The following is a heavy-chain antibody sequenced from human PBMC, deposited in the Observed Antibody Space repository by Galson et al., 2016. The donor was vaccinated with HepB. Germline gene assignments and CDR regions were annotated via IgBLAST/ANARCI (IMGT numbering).Heavy chain of an antibody. CDR3: AKGGPNYYGSGSYSQLEF. Sequence: SLRLSCATAGFTFISSGMHRVRQAPGKGLEWATFISYDGSNAYYADSVKGRFTVTRDNSKNTLYLQMNSLRPEDTAVYYCAKGGPNYYGSGSYSQLEFWGQGTLVTVSS. V-gene: IGHV3-30*18. CDR1: GFTFISSG. D-gene: IGHD3-10*01. CDR2: ISYDGSNA. J-gene: IGHJ4*02.